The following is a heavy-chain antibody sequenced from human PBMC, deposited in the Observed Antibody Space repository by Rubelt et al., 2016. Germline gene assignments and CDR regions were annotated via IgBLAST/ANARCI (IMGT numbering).Heavy chain of an antibody. CDR2: INHSGST. Sequence: QVQLQQWGAGLLKPSETLSLTCVVSGGSFSAYYWSWIRQPPGKGLEWIGEINHSGSTTYNPSLKSRVTMSVDTSKNQFSLRLSSVTAADTAVYYCARRDNSDWLEFDYWGQGTLVTVSS. CDR1: GGSFSAYY. J-gene: IGHJ4*02. V-gene: IGHV4-34*01. CDR3: ARRDNSDWLEFDY. D-gene: IGHD6-19*01.